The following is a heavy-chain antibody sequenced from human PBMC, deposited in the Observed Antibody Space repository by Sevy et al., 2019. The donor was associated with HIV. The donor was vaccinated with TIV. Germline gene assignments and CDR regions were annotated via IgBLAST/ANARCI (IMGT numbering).Heavy chain of an antibody. Sequence: ASMKVSCKVSGSTLTKLSMHWVQQAPGKGLEWMATFDPEDGETIYAQKFQGRVTMTEDTSTDTAYMELRSLRSEDTAVYYCATTKDYYDSSGYPFDDWSQGTLVTVSS. CDR3: ATTKDYYDSSGYPFDD. CDR1: GSTLTKLS. D-gene: IGHD3-22*01. J-gene: IGHJ4*02. CDR2: FDPEDGET. V-gene: IGHV1-24*01.